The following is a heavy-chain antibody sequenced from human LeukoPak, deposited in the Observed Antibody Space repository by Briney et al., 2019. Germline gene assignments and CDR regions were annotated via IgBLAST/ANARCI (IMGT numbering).Heavy chain of an antibody. D-gene: IGHD2/OR15-2a*01. CDR3: ACPRPKNYYYYGMDV. Sequence: SVKVSCTASGGTFSSYAISWVRQAPGQGLEWMGGIIPIFGTANYAQKFQGRVTITADESTSTAYMELSSLRSEDTAVYYCACPRPKNYYYYGMDVWGQGTTVTVSS. V-gene: IGHV1-69*13. CDR2: IIPIFGTA. J-gene: IGHJ6*02. CDR1: GGTFSSYA.